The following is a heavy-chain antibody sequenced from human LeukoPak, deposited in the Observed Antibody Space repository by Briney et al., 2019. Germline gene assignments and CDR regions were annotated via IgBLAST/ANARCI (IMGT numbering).Heavy chain of an antibody. V-gene: IGHV4-61*02. CDR3: ARHVGFITMVRGVINNNWFDP. Sequence: PSETLSLTCIVSGGSISSGSYYWSWIRQPAGKGLEWIGRVFTSGSTDYNPSFKSRVTISVDTSKKRFSLKLSSVTAADTAVYYCARHVGFITMVRGVINNNWFDPWGQGTLVTVSS. J-gene: IGHJ5*02. CDR1: GGSISSGSYY. CDR2: VFTSGST. D-gene: IGHD3-10*01.